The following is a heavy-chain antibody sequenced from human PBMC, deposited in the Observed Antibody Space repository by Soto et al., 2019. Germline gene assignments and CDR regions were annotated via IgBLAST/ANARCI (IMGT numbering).Heavy chain of an antibody. Sequence: PSETLSLTCTVSGVSISSYYWSWIRQPAGKGLEWIGRISPSGSTSYNPSLKSRVTMSEDTSKSQFSLKLSSVTAADTAVYYCARSGGSFNFDYWGQGALVTVSS. CDR2: ISPSGST. J-gene: IGHJ4*02. V-gene: IGHV4-4*07. D-gene: IGHD1-26*01. CDR1: GVSISSYY. CDR3: ARSGGSFNFDY.